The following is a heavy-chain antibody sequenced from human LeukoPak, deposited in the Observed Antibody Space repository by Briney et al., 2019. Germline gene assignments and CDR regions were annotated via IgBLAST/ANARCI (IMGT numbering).Heavy chain of an antibody. CDR2: IYYSGST. J-gene: IGHJ3*02. Sequence: SETLSLTCTVSGGSISTSSYCWGWIRQPPGKGLEWIGSIYYSGSTYYNPSLKSRVTISVDTSKNQFSLRLSSMTAADTAVYYCASYSSESDAFDIWGQGTMVTVSS. D-gene: IGHD3-22*01. V-gene: IGHV4-39*01. CDR1: GGSISTSSYC. CDR3: ASYSSESDAFDI.